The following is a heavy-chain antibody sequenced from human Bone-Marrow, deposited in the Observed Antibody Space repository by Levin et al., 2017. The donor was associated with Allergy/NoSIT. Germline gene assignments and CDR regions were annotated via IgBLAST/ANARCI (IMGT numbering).Heavy chain of an antibody. CDR1: GFTFSDHY. D-gene: IGHD1/OR15-1a*01. V-gene: IGHV3-72*01. CDR3: TKCVRVNDDWTNDY. Sequence: GGSLRLSCAASGFTFSDHYMDWVRQAPGKGLEWVAVTRNKDNKYTTEYAASVKGRFTVSRDESKNSMFLQMNSLKSEDTAVYYCTKCVRVNDDWTNDYWGQGTLVTVSS. J-gene: IGHJ4*02. CDR2: TRNKDNKYTT.